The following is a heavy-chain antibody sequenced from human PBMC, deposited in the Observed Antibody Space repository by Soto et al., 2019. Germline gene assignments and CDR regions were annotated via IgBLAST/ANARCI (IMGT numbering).Heavy chain of an antibody. D-gene: IGHD5-18*01. CDR1: GFTFSSYG. J-gene: IGHJ4*02. CDR3: ARGLWSFDY. V-gene: IGHV3-33*01. Sequence: GGSLRLSCAASGFTFSSYGMHWVRQAPGKGLEWVAVIWYDGSNKYYADSVKGRFTISRDNSKNTLYLQMNSLRADDTVDCARGLWSFDYWGQGALVTVSS. CDR2: IWYDGSNK.